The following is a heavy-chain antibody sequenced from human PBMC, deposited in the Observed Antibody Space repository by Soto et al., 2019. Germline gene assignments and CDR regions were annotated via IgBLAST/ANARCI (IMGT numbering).Heavy chain of an antibody. CDR2: IYHSGST. Sequence: QVQLQESGPGLVKPSGTLSLTCAVSGGSISSSNWWSWVRQPPGKGLEWIGKIYHSGSTNYNPSLKSRVTISVDKTKNQFSLKLSSVTAADTAVYYCARVYMVRGTIIRYFDYWGQGTLVTVSS. D-gene: IGHD3-10*01. CDR3: ARVYMVRGTIIRYFDY. V-gene: IGHV4-4*02. CDR1: GGSISSSNW. J-gene: IGHJ4*02.